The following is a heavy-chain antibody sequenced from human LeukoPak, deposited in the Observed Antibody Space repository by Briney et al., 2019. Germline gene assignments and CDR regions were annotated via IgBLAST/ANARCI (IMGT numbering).Heavy chain of an antibody. V-gene: IGHV4-59*11. CDR2: ISHIGRT. CDR3: ARDLVTVTKGFDI. J-gene: IGHJ3*02. D-gene: IGHD4-17*01. Sequence: SETLSLTCAVSGDSFSSHYWTWIRQSPGTGLEWIGYISHIGRTNYNPSLESRVTISIDTSKNQFSLKLRSVTAADTAVYYCARDLVTVTKGFDIWGQGTMVSVSS. CDR1: GDSFSSHY.